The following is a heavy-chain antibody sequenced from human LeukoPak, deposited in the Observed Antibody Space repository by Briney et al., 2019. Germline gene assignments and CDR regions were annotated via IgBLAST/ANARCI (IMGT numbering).Heavy chain of an antibody. J-gene: IGHJ4*02. CDR1: GFTFSSYW. Sequence: GGSLRLSCAASGFTFSSYWMNWVRQAPGKGLVWVSRIASDGSSTTYADSVKGRFTISRDNAKNTLYLQMNSLRVEDTAVYYCARGRPHGNDYWGQGTLVTVSS. CDR2: IASDGSST. CDR3: ARGRPHGNDY. D-gene: IGHD4-23*01. V-gene: IGHV3-74*01.